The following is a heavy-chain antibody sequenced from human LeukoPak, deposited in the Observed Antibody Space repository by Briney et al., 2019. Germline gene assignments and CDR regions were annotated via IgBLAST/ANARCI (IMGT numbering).Heavy chain of an antibody. V-gene: IGHV4-61*09. D-gene: IGHD3-22*01. CDR1: GGSISSGPYY. CDR3: ARDYYDSRAFYYYMDV. J-gene: IGHJ6*03. Sequence: SETLSLTCTVSGGSISSGPYYWTWIRQPAGKGLEWIGHFYTSESTNYNPSLKSRVTISVDTSKNQFSLKLSSVTAADTAVYYCARDYYDSRAFYYYMDVWGKGTTVTVSS. CDR2: FYTSEST.